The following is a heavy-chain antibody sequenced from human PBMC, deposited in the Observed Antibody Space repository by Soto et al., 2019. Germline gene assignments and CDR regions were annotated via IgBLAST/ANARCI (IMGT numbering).Heavy chain of an antibody. Sequence: GSLRLSCAASGFTFSSYSMNWVRQAPGKGLEWVSSISSSSSYIYYADSVKGRFTISRDNAKNSLYLQMNSLRAEDTAVYYCAREEWLLWFGESIYYYYGMDVWGQGTTVTVSS. D-gene: IGHD3-10*01. V-gene: IGHV3-21*01. CDR2: ISSSSSYI. CDR3: AREEWLLWFGESIYYYYGMDV. CDR1: GFTFSSYS. J-gene: IGHJ6*02.